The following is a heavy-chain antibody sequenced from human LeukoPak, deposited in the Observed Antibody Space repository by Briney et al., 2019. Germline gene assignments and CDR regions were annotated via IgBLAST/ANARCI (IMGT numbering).Heavy chain of an antibody. CDR2: INPNSGGT. CDR1: GYTFTCYY. Sequence: ASVKVSCKASGYTFTCYYMHWVRQAPGQGLEWMGWINPNSGGTNYAQKFQGRVTMTRDTSISTAYMELSRLRSDDTAVYYCARAGLEYSSSSVRFDYWGQGTLVTVSS. J-gene: IGHJ4*02. CDR3: ARAGLEYSSSSVRFDY. V-gene: IGHV1-2*02. D-gene: IGHD6-6*01.